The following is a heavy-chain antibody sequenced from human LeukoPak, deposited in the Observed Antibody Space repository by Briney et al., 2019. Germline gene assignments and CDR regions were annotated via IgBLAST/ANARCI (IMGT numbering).Heavy chain of an antibody. CDR1: GDSFSNFY. V-gene: IGHV4-59*01. Sequence: PSETLSLTCTVSGDSFSNFYWNWIRQPPGKGLEWIGYKSYSGTTNYNPSLKSRVTMSVDTSKKQFSLKLTSVTAADTAVYYCVRGVGSYPPYFDSWGQGSLVTVSS. D-gene: IGHD3-16*02. CDR2: KSYSGTT. J-gene: IGHJ4*02. CDR3: VRGVGSYPPYFDS.